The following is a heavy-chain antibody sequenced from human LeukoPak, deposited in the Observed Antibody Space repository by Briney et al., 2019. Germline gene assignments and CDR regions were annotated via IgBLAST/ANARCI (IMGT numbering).Heavy chain of an antibody. V-gene: IGHV4-34*01. CDR2: INHSGST. CDR1: GGSFSGYY. CDR3: ARGVVASTGRTFDY. D-gene: IGHD1-1*01. Sequence: PSETLSLTCAVYGGSFSGYYWSWIRQPPGKGLEWIGEINHSGSTNYNPSLKSRVTISVDTSKNQFSLKLSSVTAADTAVYFCARGVVASTGRTFDYWGQGTLVTVSS. J-gene: IGHJ4*02.